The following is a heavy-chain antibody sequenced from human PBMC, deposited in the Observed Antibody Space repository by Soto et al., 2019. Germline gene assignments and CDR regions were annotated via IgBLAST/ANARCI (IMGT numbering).Heavy chain of an antibody. CDR2: IRSKANSYAT. D-gene: IGHD3-22*01. J-gene: IGHJ4*02. CDR1: GFTFSGSA. Sequence: GGSLRLSCAASGFTFSGSAMHWVRQASGKGLEWVGRIRSKANSYATAYAASVKGRFTISRDDSKNTAYLQMNSLKTEDTAVYYCTRHDYYDSSGYDYWGQGTLVTVSS. CDR3: TRHDYYDSSGYDY. V-gene: IGHV3-73*01.